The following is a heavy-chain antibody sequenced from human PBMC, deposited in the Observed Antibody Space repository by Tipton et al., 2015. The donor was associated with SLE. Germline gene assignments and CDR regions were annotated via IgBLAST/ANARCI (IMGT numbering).Heavy chain of an antibody. Sequence: QLVQSGAEVKKPGASVKVSCEASGYTFTGYYMHWVRQAPGQGLEWMGWINPNSGGTNYAQKFQGRVTMTRDTSISTAYMELSRLRSVATAVYYCARGQVAAAGRFAPWGQGSLVTVSS. D-gene: IGHD6-19*01. J-gene: IGHJ5*02. CDR3: ARGQVAAAGRFAP. V-gene: IGHV1-2*02. CDR2: INPNSGGT. CDR1: GYTFTGYY.